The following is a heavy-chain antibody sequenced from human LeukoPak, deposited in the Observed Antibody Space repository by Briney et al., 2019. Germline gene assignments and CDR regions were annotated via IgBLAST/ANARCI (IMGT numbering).Heavy chain of an antibody. D-gene: IGHD4-17*01. CDR2: IIPIPGIA. V-gene: IGHV1-69*10. J-gene: IGHJ6*02. Sequence: VKVSCKGSGGTLRSYAISWGRQAPGQGLEWVGRIIPIPGIANYAQKFQGRVTITADKSTSTAYMELSSLRSEDTAVYYCARDGLLTTVTTGPVYGMDVWGQGTTVTVSS. CDR3: ARDGLLTTVTTGPVYGMDV. CDR1: GGTLRSYA.